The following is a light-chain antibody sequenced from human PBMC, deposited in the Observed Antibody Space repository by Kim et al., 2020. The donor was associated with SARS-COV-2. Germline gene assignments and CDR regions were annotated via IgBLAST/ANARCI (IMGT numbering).Light chain of an antibody. CDR3: QAWDSSTEVV. V-gene: IGLV3-1*01. CDR2: QDS. J-gene: IGLJ2*01. CDR1: KLGDKY. Sequence: SYELTQPPSVSVSPGQTASITCSGDKLGDKYACWYQQKPGQSPVLVIYQDSKLPSGIPERFSGSNSGNTATLTIIGTQAMDEADYYCQAWDSSTEVVFGGGTQLTVL.